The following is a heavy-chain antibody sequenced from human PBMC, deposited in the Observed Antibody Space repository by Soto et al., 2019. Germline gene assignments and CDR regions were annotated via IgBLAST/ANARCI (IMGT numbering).Heavy chain of an antibody. V-gene: IGHV4-59*01. J-gene: IGHJ4*02. CDR1: GGAISSFY. CDR2: IYYTGST. D-gene: IGHD6-19*01. CDR3: ARGFRSGWYGDYFDS. Sequence: QVQLRESGPGLVKPSEPLSLTCPVSGGAISSFYWRWIRQSPGRGLEWIGYIYYTGSTHLNPSLKSLVTISVDTSKNQFSLRLSSVTAADTAVYFCARGFRSGWYGDYFDSWGQGTLVTVSS.